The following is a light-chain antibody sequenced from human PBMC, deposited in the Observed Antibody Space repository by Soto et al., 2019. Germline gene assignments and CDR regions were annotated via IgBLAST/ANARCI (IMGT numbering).Light chain of an antibody. CDR2: QDS. Sequence: SYELTQPPSVSVSPGQTASITCSGDKLGDKYACWYQQKPGQSPVLVIYQDSKRPSGIPERFSGSNSGNTATLTSRGTQAMDEADYYCQACDSSSYVFGTGTKLTVL. CDR1: KLGDKY. CDR3: QACDSSSYV. J-gene: IGLJ1*01. V-gene: IGLV3-1*01.